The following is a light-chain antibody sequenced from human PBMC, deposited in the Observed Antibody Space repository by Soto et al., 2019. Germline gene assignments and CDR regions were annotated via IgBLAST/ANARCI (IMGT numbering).Light chain of an antibody. V-gene: IGKV1-17*01. CDR1: QGIRND. Sequence: DIQMTQSPSSLSASVGDRVTITCRASQGIRNDLGWYQQKPGKAPNLLIFDASTLESGVPSRFSGSGSGTEFTLTISSLQPDDFATYYCQHYNSYSEAFGQGTKVDIK. CDR3: QHYNSYSEA. CDR2: DAS. J-gene: IGKJ1*01.